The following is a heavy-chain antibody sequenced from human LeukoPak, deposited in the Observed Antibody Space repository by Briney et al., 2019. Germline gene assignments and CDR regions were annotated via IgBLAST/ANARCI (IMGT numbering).Heavy chain of an antibody. CDR3: AVSVEYLLQNWFDP. CDR1: GYPLTKLS. J-gene: IGHJ5*02. CDR2: FDPENGEI. D-gene: IGHD2/OR15-2a*01. V-gene: IGHV1-24*01. Sequence: ASVKVSCKVSGYPLTKLSMHWVRQAPDKGFEWMGRFDPENGEILYAQQFQGRVTMTEDPSTDTAFMELSSLRSEDTAVYYCAVSVEYLLQNWFDPWGQGTLVTGSS.